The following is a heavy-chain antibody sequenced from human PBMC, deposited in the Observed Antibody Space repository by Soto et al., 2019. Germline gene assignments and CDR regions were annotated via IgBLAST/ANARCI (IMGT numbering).Heavy chain of an antibody. CDR1: GYTFTGYY. J-gene: IGHJ3*02. Sequence: ASVKVSCKASGYTFTGYYMHWVRQAPGQGLEWMGWINTNSGGTKYAQKFQGWVTMTRDTSISTAYMELSRLRSDDTAVYSCARGLIAARLYAFDICGQGTMVTVSS. CDR3: ARGLIAARLYAFDI. V-gene: IGHV1-2*04. D-gene: IGHD6-6*01. CDR2: INTNSGGT.